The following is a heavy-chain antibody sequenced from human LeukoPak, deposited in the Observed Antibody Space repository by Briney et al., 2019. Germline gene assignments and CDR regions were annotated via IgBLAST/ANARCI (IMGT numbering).Heavy chain of an antibody. J-gene: IGHJ6*02. Sequence: GGPLRLSCAASGFTFSSYDMHWVRQATGKGLEWVSAIGTAGDTYYPGSVKGRFTISRENAKNSLYLQMNSLRAGDTAVYYCARGIAAAGTVGGMDVWGQGTTVTVSS. CDR3: ARGIAAAGTVGGMDV. D-gene: IGHD6-13*01. CDR1: GFTFSSYD. CDR2: IGTAGDT. V-gene: IGHV3-13*01.